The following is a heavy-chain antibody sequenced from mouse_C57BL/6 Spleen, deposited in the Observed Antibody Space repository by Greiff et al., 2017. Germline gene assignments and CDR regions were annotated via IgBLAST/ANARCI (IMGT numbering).Heavy chain of an antibody. CDR1: GYSITSGYY. V-gene: IGHV3-6*01. CDR3: ARLDWDGYYFDY. J-gene: IGHJ2*01. Sequence: EVKLEESGPGLVKPSQSLSLTCSVTGYSITSGYYWNWIRQFPGNKLEWMGYISYDGSNNYNPSLKNRISITRDTSKNQFFLKLNSVTTEDTATYYCARLDWDGYYFDYWGQGTTLTVSS. CDR2: ISYDGSN. D-gene: IGHD4-1*01.